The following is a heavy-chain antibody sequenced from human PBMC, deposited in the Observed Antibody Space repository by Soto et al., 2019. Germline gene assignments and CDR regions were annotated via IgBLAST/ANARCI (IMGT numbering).Heavy chain of an antibody. Sequence: GSLRLSCTVSGGSISSYYWSWIRQPPGKGLEWIGYIYYSGSTNYNPSLKSRVTISVDTSKNQFSLKLSSVTAADTAVYYCARAGGSYLYYYYYYMDVWGKGTTVTVSS. D-gene: IGHD1-26*01. V-gene: IGHV4-59*01. CDR2: IYYSGST. CDR1: GGSISSYY. J-gene: IGHJ6*03. CDR3: ARAGGSYLYYYYYYMDV.